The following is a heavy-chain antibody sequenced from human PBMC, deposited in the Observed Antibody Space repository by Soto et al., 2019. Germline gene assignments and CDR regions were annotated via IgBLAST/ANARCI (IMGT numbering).Heavy chain of an antibody. CDR3: ARGELGYCSGGSCYRLGMDV. V-gene: IGHV1-69*13. D-gene: IGHD2-15*01. CDR2: IIPIFGTA. J-gene: IGHJ6*02. Sequence: ASVKVSCKASGGTFSSYAISWVRQAPGQGLEWMGGIIPIFGTANYAQKFQGRVTITADESTSTAYMELSSLRSEDTAVYYCARGELGYCSGGSCYRLGMDVWGQGTTVTVSS. CDR1: GGTFSSYA.